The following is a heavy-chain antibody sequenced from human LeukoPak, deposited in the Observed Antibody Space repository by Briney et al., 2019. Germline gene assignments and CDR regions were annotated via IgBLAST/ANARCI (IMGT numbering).Heavy chain of an antibody. CDR2: INPNSGGT. Sequence: ASVKVSCKASGYTFTGYYMHWVRQPPGQGLEWMGCINPNSGGTNYAQKFQGWGTMTRDTSISTAYMELSRLRSDDTAVYYCARGQGVAARLQQWGQGTRVTVSS. V-gene: IGHV1-2*04. CDR1: GYTFTGYY. J-gene: IGHJ1*01. D-gene: IGHD6-19*01. CDR3: ARGQGVAARLQQ.